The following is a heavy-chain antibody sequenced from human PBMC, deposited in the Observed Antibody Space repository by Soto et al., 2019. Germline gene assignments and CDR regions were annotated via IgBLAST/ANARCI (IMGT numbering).Heavy chain of an antibody. V-gene: IGHV4-59*08. J-gene: IGHJ5*02. CDR2: IYYSGST. CDR1: GGSISSYY. Sequence: PSETLSLTCTVSGGSISSYYWSWIRQPPGKGPEWIGYIYYSGSTNYNPSLKSRVTISVDTSKNQFSLKLSSVTAADTAVYYCARQNYDILTGYPNWFDPWGQGTLVTVSS. D-gene: IGHD3-9*01. CDR3: ARQNYDILTGYPNWFDP.